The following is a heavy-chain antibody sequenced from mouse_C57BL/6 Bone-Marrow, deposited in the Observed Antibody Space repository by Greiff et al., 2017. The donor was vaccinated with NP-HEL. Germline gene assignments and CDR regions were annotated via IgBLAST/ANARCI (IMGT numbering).Heavy chain of an antibody. CDR1: GYTFTDYE. CDR2: IDPETGGT. Sequence: VQLQQSGAELVRPGASVTLSCKASGYTFTDYEMHWVKQTPVHGLEWIGAIDPETGGTAYNQKFKGKAILTADKSSSTAYMELRSLTSEDSAVYYCASWAYYSNPFAYWGQGTLVTVSA. J-gene: IGHJ3*01. CDR3: ASWAYYSNPFAY. D-gene: IGHD2-5*01. V-gene: IGHV1-15*01.